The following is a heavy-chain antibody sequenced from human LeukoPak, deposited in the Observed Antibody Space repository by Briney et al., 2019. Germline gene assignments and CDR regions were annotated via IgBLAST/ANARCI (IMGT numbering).Heavy chain of an antibody. CDR3: ARAISSGSYYSRYYYYYMDV. J-gene: IGHJ6*03. CDR1: GYTFTSYG. D-gene: IGHD3-10*01. CDR2: LSAYNGNT. V-gene: IGHV1-18*01. Sequence: GASVKVSCKASGYTFTSYGISCVRQAPGQGLEWMGWLSAYNGNTNYAQKLQGRVTMTTDTSTSTAYMELRSLRSDDTAVYYCARAISSGSYYSRYYYYYMDVWGKGTTVTVSS.